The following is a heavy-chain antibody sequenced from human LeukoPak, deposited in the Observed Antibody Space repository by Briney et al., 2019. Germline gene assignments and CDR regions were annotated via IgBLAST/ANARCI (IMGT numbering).Heavy chain of an antibody. D-gene: IGHD2-2*01. V-gene: IGHV4-39*01. CDR1: GGSISSSGYH. CDR3: AISEGGLVPVTGHY. CDR2: IYYSGNT. Sequence: SSETLSFTCTVSGGSISSSGYHWGWIRQPPGKGLEWIGSIYYSGNTYYNPSLKSRVTISIDTSNNQFSKNQFSLRLSSVTAADTAVYYCAISEGGLVPVTGHYWGQGTLVTVSS. J-gene: IGHJ4*02.